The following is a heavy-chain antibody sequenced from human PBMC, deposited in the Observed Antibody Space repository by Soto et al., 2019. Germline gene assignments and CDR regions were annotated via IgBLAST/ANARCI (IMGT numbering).Heavy chain of an antibody. V-gene: IGHV1-69*13. D-gene: IGHD3-22*01. CDR1: GGTFSSYA. CDR2: IIPIFGTA. CDR3: ARVVLEQYYYDSSGYYINWFDP. Sequence: ASVKVSCKASGGTFSSYAISWVRQAPGQGLEWMGGIIPIFGTANYAQKFQGRVTITADESTSTAYMELSSLRSEDTAVYYCARVVLEQYYYDSSGYYINWFDPWGQGTLVTVSS. J-gene: IGHJ5*02.